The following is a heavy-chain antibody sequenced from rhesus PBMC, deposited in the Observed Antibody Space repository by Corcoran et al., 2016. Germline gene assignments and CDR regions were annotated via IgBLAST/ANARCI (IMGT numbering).Heavy chain of an antibody. V-gene: IGHV4S10*01. CDR3: ARCGGYNQHRPHFDY. J-gene: IGHJ4*01. CDR2: IYGRRTGT. Sequence: QVQLQESGPGVVKPSETLSLTCAVAGGSISDNYRWSWIRQPPGKGLEWIGYIYGRRTGTNYSPSRNSRVTISKDTPKNQFSLRLNCVTAADTDVYFCARCGGYNQHRPHFDYWGQGVLVTVSS. CDR1: GGSISDNYR. D-gene: IGHD5-42*01.